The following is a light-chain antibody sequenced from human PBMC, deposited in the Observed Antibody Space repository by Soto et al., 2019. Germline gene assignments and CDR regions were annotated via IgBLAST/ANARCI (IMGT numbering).Light chain of an antibody. CDR1: QDISNS. CDR3: QQYHNVPLT. Sequence: DIPMTQSPSSLSASVGDRVTITCQATQDISNSVSWFQQKSGKAPKLLIYDASNLETGVPSRFSGSKSGTDFTFSISSLQPEDFATYYCQQYHNVPLTFGQGTRLDIK. CDR2: DAS. J-gene: IGKJ5*01. V-gene: IGKV1-33*01.